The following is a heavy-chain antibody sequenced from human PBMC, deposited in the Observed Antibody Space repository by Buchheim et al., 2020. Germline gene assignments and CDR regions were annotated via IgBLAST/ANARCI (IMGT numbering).Heavy chain of an antibody. CDR3: ARERDVDFWSGYLDY. D-gene: IGHD3-3*01. V-gene: IGHV3-66*01. CDR2: IYSGGSS. J-gene: IGHJ4*02. Sequence: EVQLVESGGGLVQPGGSLRLSCAASGFTVSSNYMSWVRQAPGKGLEWVSVIYSGGSSYYADSVKGRFTIPRDNSKNTLYLQMNSLRAEDTAVYYCARERDVDFWSGYLDYWGQGTL. CDR1: GFTVSSNY.